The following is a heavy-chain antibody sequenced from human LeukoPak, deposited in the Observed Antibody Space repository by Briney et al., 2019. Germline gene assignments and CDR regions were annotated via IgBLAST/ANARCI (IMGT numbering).Heavy chain of an antibody. D-gene: IGHD2-2*01. V-gene: IGHV4-30-2*01. Sequence: SETLSLTCDVSGGSISSGLYSWSWIRQPLGKGLEWIGYIYHTGSTYYNPSLKSRVAISVDTSKNQFSLRLSSVTAADTAVYYCARLQYCSGTSCYWFDPWGQGTLVTVSS. CDR1: GGSISSGLYS. CDR3: ARLQYCSGTSCYWFDP. J-gene: IGHJ5*02. CDR2: IYHTGST.